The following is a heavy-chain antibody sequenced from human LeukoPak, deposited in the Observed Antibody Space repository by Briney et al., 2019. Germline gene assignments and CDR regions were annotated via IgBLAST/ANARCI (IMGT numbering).Heavy chain of an antibody. Sequence: GRSLRLSCAASGFTFSSYGMSWVRQAPGKGLEWVSAISGSGGSTYYADSVKGRFTISRDNSKNTLYLQMNSLRAEDTAVYYCAKDLLSYRDADYWGQGTLVTVSS. CDR2: ISGSGGST. V-gene: IGHV3-23*01. D-gene: IGHD1-1*01. CDR3: AKDLLSYRDADY. J-gene: IGHJ4*02. CDR1: GFTFSSYG.